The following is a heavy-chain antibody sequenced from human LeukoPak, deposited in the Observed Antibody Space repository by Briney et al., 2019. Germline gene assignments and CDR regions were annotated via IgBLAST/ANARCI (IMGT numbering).Heavy chain of an antibody. V-gene: IGHV3-66*01. Sequence: GGSLRLSCAASGFTVSSNYMSWVRQAPRKGLEWVSVIYSGGSTYYADSVKGRFAISRDNSKNTLYLQMNSLRAEDTAVYYCAREGHGVSHFDYWGQGTLVTVSS. J-gene: IGHJ4*02. CDR2: IYSGGST. CDR3: AREGHGVSHFDY. D-gene: IGHD5-24*01. CDR1: GFTVSSNY.